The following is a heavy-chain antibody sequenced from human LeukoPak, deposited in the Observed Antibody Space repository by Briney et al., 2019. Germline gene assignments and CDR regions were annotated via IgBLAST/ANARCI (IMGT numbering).Heavy chain of an antibody. Sequence: SDTLSLTCAVSGYSITSSSWWGWIRQPPGKGLEWIGEINHSGSTNYNPSLKSRVTISVDTSKNQFSLKLSSVTAADTAVYYCARLTLTGSLNWGQGTLVTVSS. CDR2: INHSGST. D-gene: IGHD7-27*01. J-gene: IGHJ4*02. CDR1: GYSITSSSW. CDR3: ARLTLTGSLN. V-gene: IGHV4-28*01.